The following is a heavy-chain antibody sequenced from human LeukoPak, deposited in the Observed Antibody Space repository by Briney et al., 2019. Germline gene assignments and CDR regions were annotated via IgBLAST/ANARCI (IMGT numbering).Heavy chain of an antibody. CDR2: INSNSGGT. D-gene: IGHD2-2*01. Sequence: ASVKVSCKASGYTFTGYYMHWVRQAPGQGLEWMGWINSNSGGTNYAQKFQGRVTMTRGTSISTAYMELSRLRSDDTAVYYCARNIVVVPAAIYSRYYYYDMDVWGQGTTVTVSS. CDR3: ARNIVVVPAAIYSRYYYYDMDV. CDR1: GYTFTGYY. V-gene: IGHV1-2*02. J-gene: IGHJ6*02.